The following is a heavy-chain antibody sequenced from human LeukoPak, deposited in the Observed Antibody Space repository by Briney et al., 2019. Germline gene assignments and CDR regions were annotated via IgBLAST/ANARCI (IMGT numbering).Heavy chain of an antibody. Sequence: PSETLSLTCTVSGGSISSYYWSWIRQPPGKGLEWIGYIYYSGSTNYNPSLKSRVTISVDTSKNQFSLKLSSVTAADTAVYYCARGTRGGVPYSSGWPAVPYYYYMDVWGKGTTVTVSS. CDR2: IYYSGST. J-gene: IGHJ6*03. D-gene: IGHD6-19*01. V-gene: IGHV4-59*12. CDR3: ARGTRGGVPYSSGWPAVPYYYYMDV. CDR1: GGSISSYY.